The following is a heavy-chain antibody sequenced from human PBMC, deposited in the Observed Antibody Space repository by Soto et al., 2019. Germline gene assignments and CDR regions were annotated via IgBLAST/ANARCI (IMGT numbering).Heavy chain of an antibody. CDR1: GFTFRNYG. CDR3: TKWSGQSWYFDY. Sequence: QVQLVESGGGVVQPGRSLRLSCAASGFTFRNYGMHWVRQAPGKGLEWVTVISYDGSNKYYADSVKGRFTISRDNSKNTLYLQMHSLSAEDTAVYYCTKWSGQSWYFDYWGQGTRVTVSS. J-gene: IGHJ4*02. CDR2: ISYDGSNK. V-gene: IGHV3-30*18. D-gene: IGHD3-3*01.